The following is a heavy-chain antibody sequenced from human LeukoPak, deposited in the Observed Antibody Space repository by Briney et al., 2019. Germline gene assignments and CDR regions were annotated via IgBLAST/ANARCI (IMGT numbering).Heavy chain of an antibody. V-gene: IGHV3-23*01. Sequence: GGSLRLSCATSGFTFSSYAMSWVRQAPGKGLEWVSAISGSGGSTYYADSVKGRFTISRDNSKNTLYLQMNSLRAEDTAVYYCAKGEYSSSSKVDYFDYWGQGTLVTVSS. J-gene: IGHJ4*02. CDR2: ISGSGGST. D-gene: IGHD6-6*01. CDR3: AKGEYSSSSKVDYFDY. CDR1: GFTFSSYA.